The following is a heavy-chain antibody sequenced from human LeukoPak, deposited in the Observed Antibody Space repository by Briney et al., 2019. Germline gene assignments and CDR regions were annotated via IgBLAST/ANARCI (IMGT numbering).Heavy chain of an antibody. V-gene: IGHV3-23*01. Sequence: GGSLRLSCVASGFIFSSYGMSWVRRAPGKGVEWVSTITAGGGSRYYADSVKGRLTICRDNSKKTLYLQMNSQRDEDTAIYSCVKGRYCGGTSCSYFDCWGQGTLVTFSS. CDR2: ITAGGGSR. J-gene: IGHJ4*02. CDR1: GFIFSSYG. D-gene: IGHD2-2*01. CDR3: VKGRYCGGTSCSYFDC.